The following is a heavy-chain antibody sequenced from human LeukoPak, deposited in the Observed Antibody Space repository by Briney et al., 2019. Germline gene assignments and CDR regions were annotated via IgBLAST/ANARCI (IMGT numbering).Heavy chain of an antibody. CDR3: ARVGSSELPYYYMDV. D-gene: IGHD6-19*01. Sequence: SETLSLTCTVSGGSISSYYWSWLRQPAGKGLEWIGRIYTSGSTNYNPSLKSRVTMSVDTSKNQFSLKLSSVTAADTAVYYCARVGSSELPYYYMDVWGKGTTVTISS. V-gene: IGHV4-4*07. CDR2: IYTSGST. CDR1: GGSISSYY. J-gene: IGHJ6*03.